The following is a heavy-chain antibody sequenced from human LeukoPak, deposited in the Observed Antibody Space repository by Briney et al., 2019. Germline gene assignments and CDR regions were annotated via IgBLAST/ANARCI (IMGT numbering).Heavy chain of an antibody. J-gene: IGHJ6*02. V-gene: IGHV1-18*01. CDR1: GYTFTSYG. Sequence: GASVKVSCKASGYTFTSYGISWVRQAPGQGLEWMGWISAYNGNTNYAQKLQGRVTMTTDTSTSIAYMEMRSLRSDDTAVYYCARGRYVLRFLEWLQDYYYGMDVWGQGTTVTVSS. CDR2: ISAYNGNT. CDR3: ARGRYVLRFLEWLQDYYYGMDV. D-gene: IGHD3-3*01.